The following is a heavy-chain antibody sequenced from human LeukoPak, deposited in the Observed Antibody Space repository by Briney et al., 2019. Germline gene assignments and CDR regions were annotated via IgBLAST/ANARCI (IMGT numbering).Heavy chain of an antibody. CDR2: INTDGSST. D-gene: IGHD2-2*01. V-gene: IGHV3-74*01. CDR1: GFTFSSYW. CDR3: AKLEHCSSTSGYPDY. J-gene: IGHJ4*02. Sequence: GGSLRLSCAASGFTFSSYWMHWVRQAPGKGLVWVSRINTDGSSTSYADSVKGRFTISRDNAKNTLYLQMNSLRAEDTAVYYCAKLEHCSSTSGYPDYWGQGTLVTSPQ.